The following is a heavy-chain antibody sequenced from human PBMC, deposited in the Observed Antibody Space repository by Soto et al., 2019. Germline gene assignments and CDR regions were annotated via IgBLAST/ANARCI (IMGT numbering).Heavy chain of an antibody. J-gene: IGHJ4*02. Sequence: GGSLRLFCAASGFSFSDYYMNWIRQAPGKGLEWVSYISNSGRTIYYADSVKGRFTISRDNAKNSLYLQMNSLRAEDTAVYYCAASGYGRGYFDYWGQGALVTVS. V-gene: IGHV3-11*01. CDR3: AASGYGRGYFDY. D-gene: IGHD5-12*01. CDR1: GFSFSDYY. CDR2: ISNSGRTI.